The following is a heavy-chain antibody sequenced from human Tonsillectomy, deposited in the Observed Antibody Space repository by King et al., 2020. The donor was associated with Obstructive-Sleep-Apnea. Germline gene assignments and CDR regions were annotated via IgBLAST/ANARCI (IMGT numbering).Heavy chain of an antibody. V-gene: IGHV5-51*01. CDR3: ARLKEYINNWRGFDP. CDR2: IYPGDSDT. CDR1: GYSFANYW. Sequence: VQLVESGAEVKKPGESLKISCKGSGYSFANYWIAWVRQMPGKGLEWMGIIYPGDSDTRYSPSFQGQVTISTDKSISTAYLQWDSLKASDTALYFCARLKEYINNWRGFDPWGQGTLVTVSS. J-gene: IGHJ5*02. D-gene: IGHD2/OR15-2a*01.